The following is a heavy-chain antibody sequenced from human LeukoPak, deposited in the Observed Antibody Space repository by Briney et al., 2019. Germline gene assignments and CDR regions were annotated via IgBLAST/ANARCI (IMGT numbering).Heavy chain of an antibody. CDR1: GFTVSSNY. V-gene: IGHV3-53*01. J-gene: IGHJ6*03. Sequence: HPGGSLRLSCAASGFTVSSNYMSWVRQAPGKGLEWVSVIYSGGSTYYADSVKGRFTISRDNSKNTLYLQMNSLRAEDTAVYYCARREYSSWYNYYYYYMDVWGKGTTVTISS. CDR3: ARREYSSWYNYYYYYMDV. D-gene: IGHD6-13*01. CDR2: IYSGGST.